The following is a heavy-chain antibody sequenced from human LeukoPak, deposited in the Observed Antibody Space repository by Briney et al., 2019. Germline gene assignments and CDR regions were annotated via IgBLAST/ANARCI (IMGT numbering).Heavy chain of an antibody. Sequence: KPSETLSLTCAVYGGSFSGYYWSWIRQPPGKGLEWIGEINHSGSTNYNPSLKSRVTISVDTSKNQFSLKLSSVTAADTAVYYCASLNNWNDGGTGQEGSFWGQGTLVTVSS. J-gene: IGHJ4*02. V-gene: IGHV4-34*01. CDR2: INHSGST. D-gene: IGHD1-20*01. CDR3: ASLNNWNDGGTGQEGSF. CDR1: GGSFSGYY.